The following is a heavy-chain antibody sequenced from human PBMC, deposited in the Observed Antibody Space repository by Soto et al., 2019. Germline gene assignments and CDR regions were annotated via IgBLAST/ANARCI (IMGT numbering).Heavy chain of an antibody. V-gene: IGHV3-30-3*01. CDR1: GFTFSSYA. J-gene: IGHJ4*02. D-gene: IGHD3-22*01. Sequence: VGSLRLSCAASGFTFSSYAMHWVRQAPGKGLEWVAVISYDGSNKYYADSVKGRFTISRDNSKNTLYLQMNSLRAEDTAVYYCARDTSSVDYDSSGYYYYFDYWGQGTLVTVSS. CDR2: ISYDGSNK. CDR3: ARDTSSVDYDSSGYYYYFDY.